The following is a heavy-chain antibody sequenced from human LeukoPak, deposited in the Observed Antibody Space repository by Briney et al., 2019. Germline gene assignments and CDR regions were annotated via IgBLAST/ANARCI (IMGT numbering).Heavy chain of an antibody. CDR3: ARGLATVTTSHKTQYNWSDP. CDR1: GGSFSGYY. Sequence: SEALSLTCAVYGGSFSGYYWSWIRQPPGKGLEWIGEINHSGSTNYNPSLESRVTISVDTSKNQFSLKLSSVTAADTAVYYCARGLATVTTSHKTQYNWSDPWGQGTLVTVSS. J-gene: IGHJ5*02. CDR2: INHSGST. D-gene: IGHD4-17*01. V-gene: IGHV4-34*01.